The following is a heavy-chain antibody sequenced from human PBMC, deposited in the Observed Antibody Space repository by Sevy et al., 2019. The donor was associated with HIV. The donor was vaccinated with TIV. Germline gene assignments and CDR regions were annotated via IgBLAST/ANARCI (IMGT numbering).Heavy chain of an antibody. Sequence: ASVKVSCKASGYTFTGYYMHWVRQAPGQGLEWMGWINPNSGGTNYAQKFQGRVTMTRETSISTAYMELSRLRSDDTAVYYCARVVGAVAGYFDYWGQGTLVTVSS. V-gene: IGHV1-2*02. D-gene: IGHD6-19*01. J-gene: IGHJ4*02. CDR3: ARVVGAVAGYFDY. CDR2: INPNSGGT. CDR1: GYTFTGYY.